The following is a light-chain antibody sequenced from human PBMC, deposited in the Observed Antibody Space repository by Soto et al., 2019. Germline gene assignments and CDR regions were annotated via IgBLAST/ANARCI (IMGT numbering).Light chain of an antibody. CDR3: QQYSNWPPCT. J-gene: IGKJ1*01. CDR2: GAS. Sequence: EKEMTQSPSTLSMSPGERATLTCRASQSVSSFLAWYQQKPGQAPRLLIYGASTRAAGIPARFSGSGSGTEFTLTISSLQSEDFSVYYCQQYSNWPPCTFGQGTKVEVK. V-gene: IGKV3-15*01. CDR1: QSVSSF.